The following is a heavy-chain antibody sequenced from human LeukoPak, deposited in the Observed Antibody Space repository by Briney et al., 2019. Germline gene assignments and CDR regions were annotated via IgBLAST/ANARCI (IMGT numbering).Heavy chain of an antibody. J-gene: IGHJ6*03. CDR3: ARDWVTTTGLKYYYHMDV. D-gene: IGHD1-1*01. Sequence: GGSLRLSCAASGFTFSSYPMNWVRQAPGKGLEWVSSISSSSGYIYYADSVKGRFTISRDNAKNSLYLQMNSLRAEDTAVYYCARDWVTTTGLKYYYHMDVWGKGTTVTVSS. V-gene: IGHV3-21*01. CDR1: GFTFSSYP. CDR2: ISSSSGYI.